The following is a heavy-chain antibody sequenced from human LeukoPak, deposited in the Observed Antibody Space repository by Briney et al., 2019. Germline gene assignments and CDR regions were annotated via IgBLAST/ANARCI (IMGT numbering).Heavy chain of an antibody. CDR3: ASQIVVVDAFDI. CDR1: GFTFSSYG. V-gene: IGHV3-30*12. D-gene: IGHD3-22*01. CDR2: ISYDGSNK. Sequence: GGSLRLSCAASGFTFSSYGMHWVRQAPGKGLEWVTIISYDGSNKYYADSVKGRFTISRDNAKNSLYLQMNSLRAEDTAVYYCASQIVVVDAFDIWGQGTMVTVSS. J-gene: IGHJ3*02.